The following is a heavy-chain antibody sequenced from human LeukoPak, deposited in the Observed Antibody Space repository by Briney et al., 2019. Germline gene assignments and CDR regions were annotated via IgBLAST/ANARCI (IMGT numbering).Heavy chain of an antibody. V-gene: IGHV4-59*01. CDR2: IYYSGST. D-gene: IGHD1-14*01. Sequence: PSETLSLTCTVSGGSISSYYWSWIRQPPGKGLEWIGYIYYSGSTNYNPSLKSRVTISVDTSKNQFSLKLSSVTAADTAVYYCARRNPYYYYYYMDVWAKGPRSPSP. CDR1: GGSISSYY. CDR3: ARRNPYYYYYYMDV. J-gene: IGHJ6*03.